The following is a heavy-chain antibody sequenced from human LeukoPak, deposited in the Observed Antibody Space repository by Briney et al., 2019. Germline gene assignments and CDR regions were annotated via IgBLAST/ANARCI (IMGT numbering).Heavy chain of an antibody. D-gene: IGHD3-3*01. CDR3: ARGYDFWSLDY. V-gene: IGHV4-34*01. CDR2: INHSGST. Sequence: SETLSLTCAVYGGSFSGYYWSWIRQPPGKGLEWIGEINHSGSTNYNPSLKSRVTISVDTFKNQFSLKLSSATAADTAVYYCARGYDFWSLDYWGQGTLVTVSS. J-gene: IGHJ4*02. CDR1: GGSFSGYY.